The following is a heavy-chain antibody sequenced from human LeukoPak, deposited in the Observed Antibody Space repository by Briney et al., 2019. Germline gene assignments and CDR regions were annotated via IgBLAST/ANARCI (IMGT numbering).Heavy chain of an antibody. CDR2: IYTSGST. CDR1: GGSISSYY. J-gene: IGHJ5*02. V-gene: IGHV4-4*07. D-gene: IGHD2-15*01. Sequence: SETLSLTCTVSGGSISSYYWSWIRQPAGKGLEWIGRIYTSGSTNYNPSLKSRVTMSVDTSKNQFSLKLSSVTAADTAVYYCARRGYCSGGSCLEGWFDPWGQGTLVTVSS. CDR3: ARRGYCSGGSCLEGWFDP.